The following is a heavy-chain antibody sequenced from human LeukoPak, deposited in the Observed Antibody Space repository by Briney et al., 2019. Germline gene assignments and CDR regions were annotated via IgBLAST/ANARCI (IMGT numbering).Heavy chain of an antibody. V-gene: IGHV4-4*07. CDR1: GGSISSYY. CDR3: ARIYYSRFDP. D-gene: IGHD3-10*01. Sequence: YPSEALSLTCTVSGGSISSYYWSWIRQPAGKGLEWIGRIYTSGSTNYNPSLKSRVTMSVDTSKNQFSLKLNSVTAADTAVYYCARIYYSRFDPWGQGTLVTVSS. J-gene: IGHJ5*02. CDR2: IYTSGST.